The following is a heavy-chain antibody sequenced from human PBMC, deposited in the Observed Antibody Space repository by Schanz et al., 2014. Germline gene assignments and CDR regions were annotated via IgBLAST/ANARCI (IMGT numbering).Heavy chain of an antibody. D-gene: IGHD5-12*01. J-gene: IGHJ4*02. Sequence: QVQLVQSGAEMKKPGASVKVSCKASGYTFTGYYMHWVRQAPGQGLEWMGWINPNSGTTNYAQKFQVWVTMTRDTSISTAYMELSRLKSGDTAVYYCARAFGGYDPAGALDYWGQGTLXTVSS. CDR1: GYTFTGYY. CDR2: INPNSGTT. V-gene: IGHV1-2*04. CDR3: ARAFGGYDPAGALDY.